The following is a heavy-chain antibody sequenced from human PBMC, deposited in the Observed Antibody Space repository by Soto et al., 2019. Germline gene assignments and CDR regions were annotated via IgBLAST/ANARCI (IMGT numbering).Heavy chain of an antibody. V-gene: IGHV3-21*01. CDR3: ARDAYYDFWSGYSTLFDY. J-gene: IGHJ4*02. D-gene: IGHD3-3*01. Sequence: GGSLRLSCAASGFTFSSYSMNWVRQAPGKGLEWVSSISSSSSYIYYADSVKGRFTISRDNAKNSLYLQMNSLRAEDTAVYYCARDAYYDFWSGYSTLFDYWGQGTLVTVSS. CDR1: GFTFSSYS. CDR2: ISSSSSYI.